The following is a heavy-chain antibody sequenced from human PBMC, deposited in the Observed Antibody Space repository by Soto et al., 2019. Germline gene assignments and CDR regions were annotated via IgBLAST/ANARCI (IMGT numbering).Heavy chain of an antibody. D-gene: IGHD3-22*01. J-gene: IGHJ4*02. CDR2: INTGNGDT. CDR3: VRDWTHYDSNGPGDY. CDR1: GYTFSNYP. Sequence: ASVKVSCKASGYTFSNYPMHCVRQAPGQRLEWMGWINTGNGDTKYSQKFQGRVTITRDTSAITAYMELSSLRSEDTAVYYCVRDWTHYDSNGPGDYWGQGTLVTVSS. V-gene: IGHV1-3*04.